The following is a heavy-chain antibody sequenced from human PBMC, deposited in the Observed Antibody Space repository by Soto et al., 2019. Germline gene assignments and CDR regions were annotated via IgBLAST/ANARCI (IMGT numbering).Heavy chain of an antibody. CDR3: ARVMTTATTPDF. J-gene: IGHJ4*02. CDR2: IYYSGT. Sequence: ASETLSLTCSGSGGSISSYYWSWIRQPPGKGLEWIAYIYYSGTSYNPSLKSRVSISLDTSKNQFSLKLSSVTAADTAVYYCARVMTTATTPDFWGQGTLVTVSS. CDR1: GGSISSYY. V-gene: IGHV4-59*12. D-gene: IGHD4-17*01.